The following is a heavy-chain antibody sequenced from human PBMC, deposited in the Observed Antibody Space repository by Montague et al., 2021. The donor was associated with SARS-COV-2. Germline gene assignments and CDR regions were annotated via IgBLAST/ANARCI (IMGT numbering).Heavy chain of an antibody. V-gene: IGHV3-48*03. J-gene: IGHJ3*02. D-gene: IGHD2-15*01. Sequence: SLRLSGAATGFTFSSYEMNWVRQAPGKGLEWVSYISSSGSTIYYADSVKGRFTISRDNAKNSLYLQMNSLRAEDTAVYYCASEQYCSGGSCFYDAFDIWGQGTMVTVSS. CDR3: ASEQYCSGGSCFYDAFDI. CDR2: ISSSGSTI. CDR1: GFTFSSYE.